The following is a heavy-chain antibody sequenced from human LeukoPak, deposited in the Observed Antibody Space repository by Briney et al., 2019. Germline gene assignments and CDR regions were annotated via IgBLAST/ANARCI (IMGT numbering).Heavy chain of an antibody. CDR3: ARGTMAAAGYYYFDY. V-gene: IGHV3-7*04. CDR1: GFTFSSYW. CDR2: IKQDGSEK. J-gene: IGHJ4*02. D-gene: IGHD6-13*01. Sequence: GGSLRLSCAASGFTFSSYWMSWVRQAPGKGLEWVANIKQDGSEKYCVDSVKGRFTISRDNAKNSLYLQMNSLRAEDTAVYYCARGTMAAAGYYYFDYWGQGTQVTVSS.